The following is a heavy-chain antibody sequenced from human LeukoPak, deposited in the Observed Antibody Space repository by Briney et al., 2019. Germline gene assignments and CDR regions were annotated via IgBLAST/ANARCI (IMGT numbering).Heavy chain of an antibody. Sequence: ASVKVSCKASGYTCTGYYMHWVRQAPGQGLEWMGWINPNSGGTNYAQKFQGRVTMTRDTSISTAYMELSRLRSDDTAVYYCARAGVVVVAATYFDYWGQGTLVTVSS. D-gene: IGHD2-15*01. J-gene: IGHJ4*02. CDR3: ARAGVVVVAATYFDY. V-gene: IGHV1-2*02. CDR2: INPNSGGT. CDR1: GYTCTGYY.